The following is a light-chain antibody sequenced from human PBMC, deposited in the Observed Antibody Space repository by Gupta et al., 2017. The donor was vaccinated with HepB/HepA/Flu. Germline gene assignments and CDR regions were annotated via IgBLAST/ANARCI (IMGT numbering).Light chain of an antibody. Sequence: DIQLTQSPSFLSASVGDRVTITCRASQGISSYLAWYQQKPGKAPKLLIYAASVLQSGVPYRFTGSGSGTEFTLTISSLQAEDVATYYCQQHHSVLPTFGQGTRVEIK. CDR2: AAS. CDR1: QGISSY. CDR3: QQHHSVLPT. V-gene: IGKV1-9*01. J-gene: IGKJ2*01.